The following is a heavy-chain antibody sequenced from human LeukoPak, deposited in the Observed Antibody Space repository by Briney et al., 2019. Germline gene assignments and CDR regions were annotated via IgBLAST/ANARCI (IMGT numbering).Heavy chain of an antibody. CDR3: ARRGITMVRGDTRGGSKRRIYYYYYNMDV. CDR1: GGSISSSSYY. J-gene: IGHJ6*03. Sequence: SETLSLTCTVSGGSISSSSYYWSWIRQPPGKGLEWIGEINHSGSTNYNPSLKSRVTISVDTSKNQFSLKLSSVTAADTAVYYCARRGITMVRGDTRGGSKRRIYYYYYNMDVWGKGTTVTISS. D-gene: IGHD3-10*01. CDR2: INHSGST. V-gene: IGHV4-39*07.